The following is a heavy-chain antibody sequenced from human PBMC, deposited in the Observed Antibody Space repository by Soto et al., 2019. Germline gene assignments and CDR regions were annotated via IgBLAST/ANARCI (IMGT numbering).Heavy chain of an antibody. CDR1: GGSVSSTSYY. Sequence: PETLSLTCTVSGGSVSSTSYYWSWIRQPPGKGLEWIGYIYNSGSTNYKPSLKSRVTISVDTSKNQFSLNLTSVTAADTAVYFCARDVLCWNRASSKYYGMAVRCTGNKVT. CDR2: IYNSGST. D-gene: IGHD1-1*01. V-gene: IGHV4-61*01. CDR3: ARDVLCWNRASSKYYGMAV. J-gene: IGHJ6*04.